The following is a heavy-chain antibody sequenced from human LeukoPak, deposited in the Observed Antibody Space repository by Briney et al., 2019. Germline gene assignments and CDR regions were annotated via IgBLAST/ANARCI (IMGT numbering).Heavy chain of an antibody. Sequence: GGSLRLSCAASGFTFSSYSMNWVRQAPGKGLEWVSSISSSSSYVYYADSVKGRFTISRDNAKNSLYLQMNSLRAEDTAVYYCARDIFLVVPAYDYWGQGTLVTVSS. D-gene: IGHD2-2*01. J-gene: IGHJ4*02. V-gene: IGHV3-21*01. CDR2: ISSSSSYV. CDR3: ARDIFLVVPAYDY. CDR1: GFTFSSYS.